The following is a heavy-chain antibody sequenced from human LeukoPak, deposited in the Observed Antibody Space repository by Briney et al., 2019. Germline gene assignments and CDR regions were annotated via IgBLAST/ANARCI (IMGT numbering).Heavy chain of an antibody. CDR2: IYYSGST. J-gene: IGHJ4*02. V-gene: IGHV4-61*01. CDR1: GYSINSGYY. D-gene: IGHD2-15*01. CDR3: ARESTYCSGGSCYSPFDY. Sequence: SETLSLTCTVSGYSINSGYYWSWIRQPPGKGLEWIGYIYYSGSTNYNPSLKSRVTILVDTSKNQFSLKLSSVTAADTAVYYCARESTYCSGGSCYSPFDYWGQGTLVTVSS.